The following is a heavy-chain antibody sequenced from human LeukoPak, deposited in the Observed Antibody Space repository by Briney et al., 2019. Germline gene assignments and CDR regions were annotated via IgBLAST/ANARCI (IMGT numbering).Heavy chain of an antibody. Sequence: SVKVSRKASGGTFSSYAISWVRQAPGQGLERMGGIIPIFGTANYAQKFQGRVTITADESTSTAYMELSSLRSEDTAVYYCARRHQQSGYYDYFDYWGQGTLVTVSS. J-gene: IGHJ4*02. CDR2: IIPIFGTA. V-gene: IGHV1-69*13. CDR3: ARRHQQSGYYDYFDY. CDR1: GGTFSSYA. D-gene: IGHD3-3*01.